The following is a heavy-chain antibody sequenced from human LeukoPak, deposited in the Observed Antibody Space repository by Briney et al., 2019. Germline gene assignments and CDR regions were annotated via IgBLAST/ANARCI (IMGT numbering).Heavy chain of an antibody. V-gene: IGHV4-34*01. CDR2: INHSGST. CDR3: ARAPRQRTFDY. CDR1: GGSFSGYY. J-gene: IGHJ4*02. D-gene: IGHD6-6*01. Sequence: PSETLSLTRAVYGGSFSGYYWSWIRQPPGKGLEWIGEINHSGSTNYNPSLKSRVTISVDTSKNQFSLKLSSVTAADTAVYYCARAPRQRTFDYWGQGTLVTVSS.